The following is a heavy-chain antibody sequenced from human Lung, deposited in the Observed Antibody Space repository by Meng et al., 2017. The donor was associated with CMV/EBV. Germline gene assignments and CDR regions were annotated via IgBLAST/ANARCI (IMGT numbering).Heavy chain of an antibody. Sequence: AASGFTFSNYAMSWVRQAPGKGLEWNSVIYSNGFSTYYADAVKGRFNIYRDDSKDTLYLQMNSLTVEDTAVYFCAKGTVAATYSFDSWGQGTLVTVSS. CDR1: GFTFSNYA. D-gene: IGHD1-26*01. J-gene: IGHJ4*02. CDR3: AKGTVAATYSFDS. CDR2: IYSNGFST. V-gene: IGHV3-23*03.